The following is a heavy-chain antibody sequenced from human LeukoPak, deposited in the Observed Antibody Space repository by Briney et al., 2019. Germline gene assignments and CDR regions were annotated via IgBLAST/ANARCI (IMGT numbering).Heavy chain of an antibody. Sequence: ASVKVSCKASGYTFTSYYMHWVRQAPGQGLEWMGIINPSGGSTSYAQKFQGRVTMTRDTSTSTVYMELSSLRSEDTAVYYCARYAFYCGGDCYSYYFDYWGQGTLVTVSS. V-gene: IGHV1-46*01. CDR3: ARYAFYCGGDCYSYYFDY. CDR1: GYTFTSYY. CDR2: INPSGGST. J-gene: IGHJ4*02. D-gene: IGHD2-21*02.